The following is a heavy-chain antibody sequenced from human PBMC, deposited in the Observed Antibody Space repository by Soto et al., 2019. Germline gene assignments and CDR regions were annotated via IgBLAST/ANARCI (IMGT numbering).Heavy chain of an antibody. D-gene: IGHD2-15*01. V-gene: IGHV3-23*01. Sequence: GGSLRLSCAASGFTFSSYAMSWVRQAPGKGLEWVSAISGSGGSTYYADSVKGRFTISRDNSKNTLYLQMNSLRAEDTAVYYCAKDPTVVVVAAFFDYWGQGTLVTSPQ. CDR1: GFTFSSYA. CDR2: ISGSGGST. J-gene: IGHJ4*02. CDR3: AKDPTVVVVAAFFDY.